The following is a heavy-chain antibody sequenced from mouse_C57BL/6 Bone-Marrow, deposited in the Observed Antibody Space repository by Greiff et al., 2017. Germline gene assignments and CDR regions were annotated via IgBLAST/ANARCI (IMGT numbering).Heavy chain of an antibody. CDR3: TTVIHVSSSEGLAY. Sequence: VQLQQSGAELVRPGASVKLSCTASGFNIKDDYMHWVKQRPEQGLEWIGWIDPENGDTEYASKFQGKATITADTSSNTAYLQLSSLTAEDTAVYFCTTVIHVSSSEGLAYWGQGTLVTVSA. CDR1: GFNIKDDY. J-gene: IGHJ3*01. CDR2: IDPENGDT. D-gene: IGHD1-1*01. V-gene: IGHV14-4*01.